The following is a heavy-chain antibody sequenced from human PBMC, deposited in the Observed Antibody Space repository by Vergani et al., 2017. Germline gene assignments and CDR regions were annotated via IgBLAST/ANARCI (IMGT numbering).Heavy chain of an antibody. V-gene: IGHV4-34*01. CDR3: ANRNYGGKGY. J-gene: IGHJ4*02. CDR1: GGSFSGYY. D-gene: IGHD4-23*01. Sequence: QVQLQQWGAGLLKPSETLSLTCAVYGGSFSGYYWSWIRQPPGKGLEWIGEINHSGSTNYNPSLKSRVTISVDTSKNQFSLKLSSVTAADTAVYYCANRNYGGKGYWGQGTLVTVSS. CDR2: INHSGST.